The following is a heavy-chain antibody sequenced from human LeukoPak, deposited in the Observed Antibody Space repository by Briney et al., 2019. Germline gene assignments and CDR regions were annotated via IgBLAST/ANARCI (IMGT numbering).Heavy chain of an antibody. CDR1: GGSISSYY. Sequence: SETLSLTCTVSGGSISSYYWSWIRQPPGKGLEWIGYIYYSGSTNYNPSLKSRVTISVDTSKNQFSLKLSSVIAADTAVYYCARGYCTNGVCYIGPFDYWGQGTLVTVSS. J-gene: IGHJ4*02. D-gene: IGHD2-8*01. CDR3: ARGYCTNGVCYIGPFDY. V-gene: IGHV4-59*01. CDR2: IYYSGST.